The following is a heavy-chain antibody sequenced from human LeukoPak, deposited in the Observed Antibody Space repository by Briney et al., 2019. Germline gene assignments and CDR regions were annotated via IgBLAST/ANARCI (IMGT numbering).Heavy chain of an antibody. CDR3: AKDRGGVVVRAFDY. Sequence: PGGSLRLSCAASGFTFSSYSMNWVRQAPGKGLEWVSSISSSSSYIYYADSVKGRFTISRDNAKNSLYLQMNSLRVEDTAVYYCAKDRGGVVVRAFDYWGQGTLVTVSS. D-gene: IGHD3-22*01. CDR1: GFTFSSYS. CDR2: ISSSSSYI. V-gene: IGHV3-21*04. J-gene: IGHJ4*02.